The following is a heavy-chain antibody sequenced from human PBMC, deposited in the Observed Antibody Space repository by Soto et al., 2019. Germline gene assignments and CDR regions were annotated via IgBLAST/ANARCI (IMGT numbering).Heavy chain of an antibody. Sequence: EVQLVESGGSLVQPGGSLRLSCAASGFTFSTYWIHWVRQAPGKGLVWVSRINSDGSSTNYADSVKGRFTISRDNAKNTLFLQMNGLRAEDTVVYYCARDRWGGGRDMDVWGQGTTVTVSS. J-gene: IGHJ6*02. D-gene: IGHD3-10*01. CDR1: GFTFSTYW. CDR3: ARDRWGGGRDMDV. CDR2: INSDGSST. V-gene: IGHV3-74*01.